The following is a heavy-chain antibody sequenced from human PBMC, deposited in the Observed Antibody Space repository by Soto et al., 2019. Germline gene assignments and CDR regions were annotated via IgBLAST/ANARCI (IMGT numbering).Heavy chain of an antibody. V-gene: IGHV4-34*01. Sequence: SETLSLTCAVYGGSFSGYYWSWIRQPPGKGLEWIGEINHSGSTNYNPSLKSRVTISVDTSKNQFSLKLSSVTAADTAVYYCASVRCVNCSSTRCYDFDYWGQGTLVTVSS. CDR2: INHSGST. CDR1: GGSFSGYY. CDR3: ASVRCVNCSSTRCYDFDY. D-gene: IGHD2-2*01. J-gene: IGHJ4*02.